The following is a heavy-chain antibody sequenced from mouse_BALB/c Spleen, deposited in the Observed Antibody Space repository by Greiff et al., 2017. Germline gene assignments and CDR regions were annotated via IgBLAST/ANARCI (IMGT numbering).Heavy chain of an antibody. CDR1: GFSLTSYG. J-gene: IGHJ3*01. D-gene: IGHD1-1*01. CDR3: SSLDGLLRAY. CDR2: IWAGGST. Sequence: VQGVESGPGLVAPSQSLSITCTVSGFSLTSYGVHWVRQPPGKGLEWLGVIWAGGSTNYNSALMSRLSISKDNSKSQVFLKMNSLPTDDTAMYYCSSLDGLLRAYWGQGTLVTVSA. V-gene: IGHV2-9*02.